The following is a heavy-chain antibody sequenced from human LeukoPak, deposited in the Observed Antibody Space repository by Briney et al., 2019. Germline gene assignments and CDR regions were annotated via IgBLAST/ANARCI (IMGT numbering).Heavy chain of an antibody. Sequence: ASVKVSCKASGGTFSSYAISWVRQAPGQGLEWMGRFIPIFGTANYAQKFQGRVTITTDESTSTAYMELSSLRSEDTAVYYCARDAPLTYYYASSGFYYFDYWGQGTLVTVSS. D-gene: IGHD3-22*01. CDR1: GGTFSSYA. CDR3: ARDAPLTYYYASSGFYYFDY. J-gene: IGHJ4*02. CDR2: FIPIFGTA. V-gene: IGHV1-69*05.